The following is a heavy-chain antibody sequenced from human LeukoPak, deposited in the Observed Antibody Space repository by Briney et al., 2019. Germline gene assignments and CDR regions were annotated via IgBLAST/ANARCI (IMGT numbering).Heavy chain of an antibody. CDR3: AREYSSSSCGY. D-gene: IGHD6-6*01. Sequence: PGGSLRLSCAASGFTFSSYWMSWVRQAPGKGLEWVANIKQDGSEKYYADSVKGRFTISRDNAKNSLYLQMNSLRAEDTAVYYCAREYSSSSCGYWGQGTLVTVSS. CDR2: IKQDGSEK. V-gene: IGHV3-7*01. J-gene: IGHJ4*02. CDR1: GFTFSSYW.